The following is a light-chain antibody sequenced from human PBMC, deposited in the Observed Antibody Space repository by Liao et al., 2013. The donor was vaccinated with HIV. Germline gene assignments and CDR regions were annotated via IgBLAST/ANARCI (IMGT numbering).Light chain of an antibody. V-gene: IGLV3-1*01. Sequence: SYELTQPPSVSVSPGQTASITCSGDKLGDKYACWYQQKPGQSPVLVIYQDTKRPSGIPERFSGSNSGNTATLTISGTQAMDEADYYCQAWVSNTAVFGPGTRLTVL. CDR2: QDT. CDR1: KLGDKY. CDR3: QAWVSNTAV. J-gene: IGLJ1*01.